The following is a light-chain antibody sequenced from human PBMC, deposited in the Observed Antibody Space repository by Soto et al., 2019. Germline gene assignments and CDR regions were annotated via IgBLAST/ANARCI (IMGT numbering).Light chain of an antibody. CDR3: CSFTSSNTHV. CDR1: SSDFGNYNL. CDR2: EVN. V-gene: IGLV2-23*02. J-gene: IGLJ1*01. Sequence: QSALTQPGSVSGSPGQSITISCTGTSSDFGNYNLVSWYQQHPGKVPKLILFEVNKRPSGVSGRFSGSKSGNTASLTISGLQAEDEADYYCCSFTSSNTHVFGTGTKLTVL.